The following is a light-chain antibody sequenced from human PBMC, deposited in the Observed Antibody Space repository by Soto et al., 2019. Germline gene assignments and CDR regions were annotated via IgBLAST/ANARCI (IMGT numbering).Light chain of an antibody. CDR3: QQYGSSAPIT. CDR2: GAF. V-gene: IGKV3-20*01. CDR1: PSVTNY. J-gene: IGKJ5*01. Sequence: IVLTQSTATLSFSPCEIATLSCSSSPSVTNYLAWYQQKPVQPPRLLIYGAFNRAAGIPARFSGSGSGTDFTLTISRLEPEDFAVYYCQQYGSSAPITFGQGTRLEIK.